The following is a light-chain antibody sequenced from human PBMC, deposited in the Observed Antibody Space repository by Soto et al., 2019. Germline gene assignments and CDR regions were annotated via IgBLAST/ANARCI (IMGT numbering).Light chain of an antibody. CDR3: QQLLSYPRT. V-gene: IGKV1-9*01. CDR1: QGISTY. CDR2: AAS. Sequence: DIQLTQSPSFLSASVGDRVTITCRASQGISTYLAWYQQKPGKAPKLLIYAASTLQSGVPLSFSGSGSGTSFTLTISSLQPEDFATYYCQQLLSYPRTFGQVTIVDIK. J-gene: IGKJ1*01.